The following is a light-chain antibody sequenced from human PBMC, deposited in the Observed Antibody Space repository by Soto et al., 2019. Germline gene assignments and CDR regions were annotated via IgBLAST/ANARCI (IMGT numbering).Light chain of an antibody. CDR1: QSVSSSY. J-gene: IGKJ5*01. V-gene: IGKV3D-20*01. CDR2: DAS. Sequence: EIVFTQSPATLSLSPGERATLSCGASQSVSSSYLAWYQQKPGLAPRLLIYDASSRATGIPDRFSGSGSGTDFTLTISRLEPEDFAVYYCQQYGSAPITFGQGTRLRL. CDR3: QQYGSAPIT.